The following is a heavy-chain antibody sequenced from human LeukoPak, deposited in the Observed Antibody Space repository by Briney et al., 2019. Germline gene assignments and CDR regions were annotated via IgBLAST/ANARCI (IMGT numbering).Heavy chain of an antibody. Sequence: GGSLRLSCVASGFTFSSHSLNWVRQAPGKGLEWVSAISSTGGTTYYADSVKGRFTISRDNSKNTLYLQMNSLRAEDTAIYYCAKNGDRGAYCSGGSCYPYYYYYIDVWGKGTTVTISS. CDR3: AKNGDRGAYCSGGSCYPYYYYYIDV. V-gene: IGHV3-23*01. J-gene: IGHJ6*03. CDR1: GFTFSSHS. D-gene: IGHD2-15*01. CDR2: ISSTGGTT.